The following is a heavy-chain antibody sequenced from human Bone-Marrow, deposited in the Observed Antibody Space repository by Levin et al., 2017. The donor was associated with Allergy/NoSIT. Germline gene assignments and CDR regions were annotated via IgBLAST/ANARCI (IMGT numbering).Heavy chain of an antibody. CDR1: GGSFDRYV. D-gene: IGHD3-10*01. Sequence: KSGESLKISCKASGGSFDRYVINWVRQAPGQGLEWMGRIIAIVGLQNYARGFRDRVTISADKSTSTAYMELSSLRSDDTAHYYCAATYCASKSCYERLVDFNGLDVWGQGTAVIVSS. J-gene: IGHJ6*02. CDR2: IIAIVGLQ. CDR3: AATYCASKSCYERLVDFNGLDV. V-gene: IGHV1-69*04.